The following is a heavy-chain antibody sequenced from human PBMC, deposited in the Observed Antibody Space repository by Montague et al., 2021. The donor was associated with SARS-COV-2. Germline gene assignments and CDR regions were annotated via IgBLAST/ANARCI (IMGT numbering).Heavy chain of an antibody. Sequence: SETLSLTCSVSGASITTYYWIWIRQAPGKGLEWIAYIFHSGHTNYNPSLRSRVAISIDTSRDQFSLSLTSITAADTAVYYCARQPYLASAYYFDYWGLGTLVTVSS. V-gene: IGHV4-59*01. D-gene: IGHD3-10*01. J-gene: IGHJ4*02. CDR3: ARQPYLASAYYFDY. CDR1: GASITTYY. CDR2: IFHSGHT.